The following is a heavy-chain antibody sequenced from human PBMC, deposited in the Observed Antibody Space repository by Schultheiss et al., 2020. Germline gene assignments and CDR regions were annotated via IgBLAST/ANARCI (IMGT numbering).Heavy chain of an antibody. CDR3: ARDPGYSSGWYYFDS. CDR1: GFTFDDYA. D-gene: IGHD6-19*01. V-gene: IGHV3-9*01. CDR2: ISWNGGSI. J-gene: IGHJ4*02. Sequence: GGSLRLSCAASGFTFDDYAMHWVRQAPGKGLEWVSGISWNGGSIGYADSVKGRFTSSRDNAKNSLYLQMNTLRVEDTALYYCARDPGYSSGWYYFDSWGKGTLVTVSS.